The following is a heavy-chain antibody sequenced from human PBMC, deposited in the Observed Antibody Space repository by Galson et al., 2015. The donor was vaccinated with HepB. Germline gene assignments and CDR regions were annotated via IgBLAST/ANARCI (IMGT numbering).Heavy chain of an antibody. CDR3: AKDRAMVRGVIAAEYFQH. CDR2: ISGSGGST. J-gene: IGHJ1*01. D-gene: IGHD3-10*01. CDR1: GFTFSSYA. V-gene: IGHV3-23*01. Sequence: SLRLSCAASGFTFSSYAMSWVRQAPGKGLEWVSAISGSGGSTYYADSVKGRFTISRDNSKNTLYLQMNSLRAEDTAVYYCAKDRAMVRGVIAAEYFQHSGQDTLVTVSS.